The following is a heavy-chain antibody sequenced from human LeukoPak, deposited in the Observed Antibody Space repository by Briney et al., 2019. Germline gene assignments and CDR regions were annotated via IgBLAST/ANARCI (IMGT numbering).Heavy chain of an antibody. CDR2: IIPIFGTA. CDR3: ARGGDTMVRGVIISSWFDP. V-gene: IGHV1-69*13. J-gene: IGHJ5*02. D-gene: IGHD3-10*01. CDR1: GYTFTSNG. Sequence: ASVKVSCKASGYTFTSNGISWVRQAPGQGLEWMGGIIPIFGTANYAQKFQGRVTITADEPTSTAYMELSSLRSEDTAVYYCARGGDTMVRGVIISSWFDPWGQGTLVTVSS.